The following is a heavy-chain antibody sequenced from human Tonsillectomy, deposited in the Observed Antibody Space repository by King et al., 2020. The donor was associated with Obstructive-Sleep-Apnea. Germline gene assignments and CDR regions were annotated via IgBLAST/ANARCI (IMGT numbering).Heavy chain of an antibody. J-gene: IGHJ4*02. CDR3: ARVADGATTSGGVDH. CDR2: IYYSGTT. Sequence: LQLQESGPGLVKPSETLSLTCTVSGASIGITNYYWGWIRQPPGKGLEWIGSIYYSGTTYYNPSLKSRVTMSVDTSKNQFSLGLSSVTAADTAIYYCARVADGATTSGGVDHWGKGILVTVSS. D-gene: IGHD2/OR15-2a*01. CDR1: GASIGITNYY. V-gene: IGHV4-39*07.